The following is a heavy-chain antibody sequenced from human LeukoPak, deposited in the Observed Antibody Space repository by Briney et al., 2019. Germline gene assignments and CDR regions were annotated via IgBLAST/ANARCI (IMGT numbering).Heavy chain of an antibody. D-gene: IGHD3-22*01. Sequence: TSETLSLTCAVYGGSFSGYYWSWIRQPPGKGLEWIGEISHSGSTNYNPSLKSRVTISVDTSKNQFSLKLSSVTAADTAVYYCARDDRFGYDSSGYSEWGQGTLVTVSS. CDR2: ISHSGST. CDR3: ARDDRFGYDSSGYSE. J-gene: IGHJ4*02. CDR1: GGSFSGYY. V-gene: IGHV4-34*01.